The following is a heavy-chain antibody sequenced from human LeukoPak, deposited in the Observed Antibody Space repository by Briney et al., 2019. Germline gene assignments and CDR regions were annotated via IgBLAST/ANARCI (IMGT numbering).Heavy chain of an antibody. V-gene: IGHV1-2*06. CDR1: GYTFTSYY. J-gene: IGHJ4*02. CDR2: INPNSGDT. Sequence: ASVKVSCKASGYTFTSYYMHWVRQAPAQGLEWMGQINPNSGDTIYAQKFQGRVTMTRDTSISTAYMELSRLRPDDTAGYYCAGDPRDGYNSGYWGQGARVSVSS. D-gene: IGHD5-24*01. CDR3: AGDPRDGYNSGY.